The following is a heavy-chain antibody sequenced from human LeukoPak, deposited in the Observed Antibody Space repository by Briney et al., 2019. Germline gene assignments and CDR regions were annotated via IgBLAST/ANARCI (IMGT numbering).Heavy chain of an antibody. V-gene: IGHV4-34*01. CDR3: ARLVVLRYFVPPDYYYYYMDV. D-gene: IGHD3-9*01. Sequence: SETLSLTCAVYGGSFSGYYWSWIRQPPGKGLEWIGEINHSGSTNYNPSLKSRVTISVDTSKNQFSLKLSSVTAADTAVYYCARLVVLRYFVPPDYYYYYMDVWGKGTTVTVSS. CDR2: INHSGST. CDR1: GGSFSGYY. J-gene: IGHJ6*03.